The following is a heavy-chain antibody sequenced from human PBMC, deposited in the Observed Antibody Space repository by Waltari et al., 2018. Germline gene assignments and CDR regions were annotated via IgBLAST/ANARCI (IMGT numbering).Heavy chain of an antibody. CDR1: GYSISSGYY. V-gene: IGHV4-38-2*02. CDR3: ARALGSYSLGGFDY. CDR2: IYHSGST. J-gene: IGHJ4*02. D-gene: IGHD1-26*01. Sequence: QVQLQESGPGLVKPSEALSLTCTVSGYSISSGYYWGWIRQPPGKGLEWIGSIYHSGSTYYNPSRKSRVTISVDTSKNQFSLKLSSVTAADTAVYYCARALGSYSLGGFDYWGQGTLVTVSS.